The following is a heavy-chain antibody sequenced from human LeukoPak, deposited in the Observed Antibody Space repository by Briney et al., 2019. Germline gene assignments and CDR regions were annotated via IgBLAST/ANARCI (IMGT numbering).Heavy chain of an antibody. J-gene: IGHJ3*01. CDR2: IRGGGVGS. CDR1: GFIFSSYA. V-gene: IGHV3-23*01. D-gene: IGHD3-22*01. Sequence: PWGSLRLSRIASGFIFSSYAITWALQAPGIRLEGDSAIRGGGVGSPYADSVKGRFTISRDNAKNSLYLQMNSLRAEDTAVYYCARDWLAGNPYHAFDLWGKGTMVTVSS. CDR3: ARDWLAGNPYHAFDL.